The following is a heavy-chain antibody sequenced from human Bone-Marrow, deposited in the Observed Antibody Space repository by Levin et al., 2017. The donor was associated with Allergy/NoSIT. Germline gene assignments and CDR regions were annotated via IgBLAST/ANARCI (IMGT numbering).Heavy chain of an antibody. CDR1: GFTFSTYR. D-gene: IGHD3-22*01. Sequence: GGSLRLSCAASGFTFSTYRMNWVRQAPGKGLEWVSSISGSTNSIYYADSVKGRFTISRDNAKNSLYLQMNSLRAEDTAVYYCARDPIYSDPSGYYYDSWGQGTLVAVSS. CDR3: ARDPIYSDPSGYYYDS. CDR2: ISGSTNSI. J-gene: IGHJ5*01. V-gene: IGHV3-21*01.